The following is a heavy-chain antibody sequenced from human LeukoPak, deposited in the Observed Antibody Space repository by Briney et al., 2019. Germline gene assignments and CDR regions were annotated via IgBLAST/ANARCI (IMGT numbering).Heavy chain of an antibody. CDR1: GFTFDDYA. CDR3: AKGAGGIVGARFDY. V-gene: IGHV3-9*01. Sequence: PGGSLRLSCAASGFTFDDYAMHWVRQAPGKGLEWVSGISWNSGSIGYADSVKGRFTISRDNAKNSLYLQMNSLRAEDTALYYCAKGAGGIVGARFDYWGQGTPVTVSS. D-gene: IGHD1-26*01. CDR2: ISWNSGSI. J-gene: IGHJ4*02.